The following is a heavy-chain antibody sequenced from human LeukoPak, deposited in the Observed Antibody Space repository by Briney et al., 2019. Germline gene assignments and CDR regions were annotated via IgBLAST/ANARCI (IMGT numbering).Heavy chain of an antibody. D-gene: IGHD2-8*01. CDR1: GFTFSNYD. CDR2: IWYDGSNK. V-gene: IGHV3-33*01. Sequence: PGRSLRLSCALSGFTFSNYDMHRVRQAPGKGLEWVAVIWYDGSNKYYADSVKGRFTISRDNSKNTLYLQMNTLRAEDTAVYYCARDPGGVVYFDYWGQGTLVTVSS. J-gene: IGHJ4*02. CDR3: ARDPGGVVYFDY.